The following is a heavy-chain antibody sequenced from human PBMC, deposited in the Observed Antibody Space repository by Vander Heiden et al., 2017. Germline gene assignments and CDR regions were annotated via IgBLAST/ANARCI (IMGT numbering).Heavy chain of an antibody. Sequence: QVQLQESGPGLVKPSETLSPSCTASGGSISSHYWSWIRQPPGKGLEWIGYIYYSGNTNYNPSLKSRVTISVDTSKKQFSLKLSSVTAADTAVYYCARGYSGSYFWGQGTLVTVSS. J-gene: IGHJ4*02. CDR1: GGSISSHY. CDR2: IYYSGNT. D-gene: IGHD1-26*01. CDR3: ARGYSGSYF. V-gene: IGHV4-59*11.